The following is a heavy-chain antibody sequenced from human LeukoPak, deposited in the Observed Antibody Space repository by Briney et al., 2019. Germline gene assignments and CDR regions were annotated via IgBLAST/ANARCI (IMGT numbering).Heavy chain of an antibody. CDR1: GFTFSSYS. J-gene: IGHJ6*03. V-gene: IGHV3-21*01. CDR2: ISSSISYI. CDR3: ARGLKYDFWSGYSSPGYYYYMDV. D-gene: IGHD3-3*01. Sequence: GGSLRLSCAASGFTFSSYSMNWVRQAPGKGLEWVSSISSSISYIYYAHSVKGRFTISRDNAKNSLYLQMNSLRAEDSAVYYCARGLKYDFWSGYSSPGYYYYMDVWGKGTTVTVSS.